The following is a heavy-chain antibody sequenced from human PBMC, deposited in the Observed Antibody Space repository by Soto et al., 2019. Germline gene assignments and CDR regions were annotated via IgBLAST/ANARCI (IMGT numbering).Heavy chain of an antibody. Sequence: GGSLRLSCTASGFTFSSYAMHWVRQAPGKGLEWVVVISYDGGTKYYGDSVKGRITISRDNSKNTLYLRMNSLRAEDTAVYYCAREKEDTNSYSYGMDVWGQGPTATFSS. CDR2: ISYDGGTK. V-gene: IGHV3-30*03. CDR1: GFTFSSYA. CDR3: AREKEDTNSYSYGMDV. D-gene: IGHD1-26*01. J-gene: IGHJ6*02.